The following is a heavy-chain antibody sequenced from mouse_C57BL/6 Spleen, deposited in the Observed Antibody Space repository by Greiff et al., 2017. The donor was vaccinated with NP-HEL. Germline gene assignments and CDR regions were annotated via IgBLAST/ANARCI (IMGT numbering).Heavy chain of an antibody. CDR1: GYTFTSYW. CDR3: ARSGGETAQATCAY. J-gene: IGHJ3*01. V-gene: IGHV1-53*01. Sequence: QVHVKQPGTELVKPGASVKLSCKASGYTFTSYWMHWVKQRPGQGLEWIGNINPSNGGTNYNEKFKSKATLTVDKSSSTAYMQLSSLTSEDSAVYYCARSGGETAQATCAYWGQGTLVTVSA. CDR2: INPSNGGT. D-gene: IGHD3-2*02.